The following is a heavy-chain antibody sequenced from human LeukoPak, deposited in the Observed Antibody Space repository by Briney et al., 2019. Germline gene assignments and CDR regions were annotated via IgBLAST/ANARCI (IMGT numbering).Heavy chain of an antibody. Sequence: PGGSLRLSCTASGFTFSDYYMSWIRQAPGKGLEWVSYISSRSTTIYYADSVKGRFTISRDTAKNSLYLQMNSLRDEDTAVYYCARDGDSTGRHFDYWGQGTLVTV. J-gene: IGHJ4*02. V-gene: IGHV3-11*04. CDR1: GFTFSDYY. CDR3: ARDGDSTGRHFDY. CDR2: ISSRSTTI. D-gene: IGHD4-11*01.